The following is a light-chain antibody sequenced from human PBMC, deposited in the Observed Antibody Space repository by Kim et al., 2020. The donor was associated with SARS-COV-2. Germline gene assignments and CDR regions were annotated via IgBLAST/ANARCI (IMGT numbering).Light chain of an antibody. CDR2: EAS. Sequence: ASVGNRVPITCRASQDISSWLAWYQQKPGKAPKVLIYEASNLQSGVPSRFSGSGSGTDFTLTINSLQPEDFATYYCQQAHSFPLTFGGGTKVDIK. V-gene: IGKV1D-12*01. CDR1: QDISSW. J-gene: IGKJ4*01. CDR3: QQAHSFPLT.